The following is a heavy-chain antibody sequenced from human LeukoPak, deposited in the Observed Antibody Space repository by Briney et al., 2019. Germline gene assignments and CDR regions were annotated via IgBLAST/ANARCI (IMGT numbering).Heavy chain of an antibody. CDR3: ARYRYYDSSGYYHDY. CDR2: IKQDGSEK. D-gene: IGHD3-22*01. Sequence: PGGSLRLSCAASGFTFSDYWMRWVRQAPGKGLEWVANIKQDGSEKYYVDSVKGRFTISRDNAKNSLYLQMNSLRAEDTAVYYCARYRYYDSSGYYHDYWGQGTLVTVSS. V-gene: IGHV3-7*01. CDR1: GFTFSDYW. J-gene: IGHJ4*02.